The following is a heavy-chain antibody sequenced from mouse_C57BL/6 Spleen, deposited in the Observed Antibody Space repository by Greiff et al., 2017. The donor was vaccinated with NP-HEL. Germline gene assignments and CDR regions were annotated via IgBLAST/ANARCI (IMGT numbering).Heavy chain of an antibody. CDR3: ARGGYSNPFDY. D-gene: IGHD2-5*01. J-gene: IGHJ2*01. V-gene: IGHV1-4*01. CDR1: GYTFTSYT. Sequence: QVQLQQSGAELARPGASVKMSCKASGYTFTSYTMHWVKQRPGQGLEWIGYINPSSGYTKYNQTFKDKATLTADKSSSTAYMQLSSLTSEDSAVYYCARGGYSNPFDYWGQGTTLTVSS. CDR2: INPSSGYT.